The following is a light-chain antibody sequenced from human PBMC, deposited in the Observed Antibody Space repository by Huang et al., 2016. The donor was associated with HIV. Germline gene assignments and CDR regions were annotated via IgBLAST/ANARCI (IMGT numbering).Light chain of an antibody. CDR3: QQSYNTPLT. J-gene: IGKJ4*01. CDR2: AAS. Sequence: DIQMTQSPSSLSASVGVRVTITCRASQSINSYLNWYQQKPGKAPKVLIYAASSLQSGVPSRCSGSGSGTDFTLTINSLQPEDFAIYYCQQSYNTPLTFGGGTRLEIK. CDR1: QSINSY. V-gene: IGKV1-39*01.